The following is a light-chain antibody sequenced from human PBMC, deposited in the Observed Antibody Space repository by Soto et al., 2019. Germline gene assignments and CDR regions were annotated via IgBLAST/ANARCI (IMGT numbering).Light chain of an antibody. V-gene: IGKV1-5*03. CDR2: KAA. Sequence: DIQMTQSPSTLSASVGDRVTITCRASQSIRSWLAWYQQKPGKAPKLLIHKAASLESGVPSRFSGSASGTEFTLTISSLQPDDCATYYCQQYNSYSGTFGQGTKVEIK. CDR3: QQYNSYSGT. J-gene: IGKJ2*02. CDR1: QSIRSW.